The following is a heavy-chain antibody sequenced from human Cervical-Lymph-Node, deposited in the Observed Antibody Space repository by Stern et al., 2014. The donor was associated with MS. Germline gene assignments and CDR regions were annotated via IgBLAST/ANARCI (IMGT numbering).Heavy chain of an antibody. CDR2: IDWDDDT. CDR3: ARSITVSGPYDS. Sequence: QVTLKESGPALVKPTQTLTLTCTFSGFSLSTTTMCLSWFRQPPGNALECLARIDWDDDTSYSTSLRTRLAISKDTSKNQVVLTMGNMDPVDTATYYCARSITVSGPYDSWGQGTLVTVSS. D-gene: IGHD6-19*01. CDR1: GFSLSTTTMC. J-gene: IGHJ4*02. V-gene: IGHV2-70*04.